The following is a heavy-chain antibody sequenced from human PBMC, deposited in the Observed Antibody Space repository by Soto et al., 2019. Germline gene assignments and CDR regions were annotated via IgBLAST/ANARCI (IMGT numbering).Heavy chain of an antibody. Sequence: GGSLRLSCAASGFTFSSYAMHWVRQAPGKGLEWVAVISYDGSNKYYADSVKGRFTISRDNSKNTLYLQMNSLRAEDTAVYYCARDEARVTAAGTKIDYWGQGT. J-gene: IGHJ4*02. D-gene: IGHD6-13*01. CDR2: ISYDGSNK. CDR1: GFTFSSYA. CDR3: ARDEARVTAAGTKIDY. V-gene: IGHV3-30-3*01.